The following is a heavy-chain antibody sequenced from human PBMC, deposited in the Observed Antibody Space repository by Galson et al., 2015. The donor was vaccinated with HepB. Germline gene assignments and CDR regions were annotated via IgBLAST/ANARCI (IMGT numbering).Heavy chain of an antibody. CDR2: ISSSGSTI. J-gene: IGHJ6*02. Sequence: SLRLSCAASGFTFSDYYMSWIRQAPGKGLEWVSYISSSGSTIYYADSVKGRFTTSRDNAKNSLYLQMNSLRAEDTAVYYCARDPPSSEEDIVVVPAATPHYYGMDVWGQGTTVTVSS. CDR1: GFTFSDYY. V-gene: IGHV3-11*01. D-gene: IGHD2-2*01. CDR3: ARDPPSSEEDIVVVPAATPHYYGMDV.